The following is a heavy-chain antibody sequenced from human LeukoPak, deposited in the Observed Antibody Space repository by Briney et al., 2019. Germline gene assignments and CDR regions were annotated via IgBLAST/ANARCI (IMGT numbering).Heavy chain of an antibody. CDR2: ISGSGGST. CDR1: GFTFSSYA. Sequence: PGGSLRLSCAASGFTFSSYAMSWVRQAPGKGLEWVSAISGSGGSTYYADSVKGRFTISRDNSKNTLYLQMNSLRAEDTAVYYCAKTGRRLRYFDWLLNHWGQGTLVTVSS. J-gene: IGHJ5*02. D-gene: IGHD3-9*01. V-gene: IGHV3-23*01. CDR3: AKTGRRLRYFDWLLNH.